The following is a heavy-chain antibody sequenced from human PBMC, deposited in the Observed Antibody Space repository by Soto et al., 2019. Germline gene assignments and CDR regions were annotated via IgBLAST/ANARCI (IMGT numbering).Heavy chain of an antibody. V-gene: IGHV3-23*01. J-gene: IGHJ4*02. CDR3: AKFDAGVSGPVDS. CDR2: ISGGGKNT. D-gene: IGHD7-27*01. Sequence: GESLRLSCTASGFRFSSCAMGWIRQAPGKGLEWVSGISGGGKNTYYGDSVKGRSAISRDNSKNTLYLQMNSLRVEDTALYYCAKFDAGVSGPVDSWGQGTLVTVSS. CDR1: GFRFSSCA.